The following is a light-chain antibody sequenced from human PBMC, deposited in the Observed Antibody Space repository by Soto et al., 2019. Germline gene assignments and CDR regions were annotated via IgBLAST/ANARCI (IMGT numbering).Light chain of an antibody. J-gene: IGKJ1*01. V-gene: IGKV1-5*01. Sequence: ITMTQPATSLSPSLDARVTITCRASQSIRSYLDWYQQRPGKAPKLLIYAASNLQSGVPARFSGSGSGTEFTLTISSLQPDDFAAYYCQQYNSYSCTFGQGTRVEIK. CDR1: QSIRSY. CDR3: QQYNSYSCT. CDR2: AAS.